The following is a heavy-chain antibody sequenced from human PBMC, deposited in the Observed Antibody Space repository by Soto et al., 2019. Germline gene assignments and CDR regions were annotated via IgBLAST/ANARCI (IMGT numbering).Heavy chain of an antibody. CDR3: ARNRQWLANDYYGMDV. D-gene: IGHD6-19*01. CDR1: GFTFSSYG. V-gene: IGHV3-33*01. Sequence: GGSLRLSCAASGFTFSSYGMHWVRQAPGKGLEWVAVIWYDGSNKYYADSVKGRFTISRDNSKNTLYLQMNSLRAEDTAVYYCARNRQWLANDYYGMDVWGQGTTVTVSS. CDR2: IWYDGSNK. J-gene: IGHJ6*02.